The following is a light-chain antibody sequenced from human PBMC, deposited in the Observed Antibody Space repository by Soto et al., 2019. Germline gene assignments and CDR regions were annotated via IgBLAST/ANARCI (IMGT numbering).Light chain of an antibody. CDR1: QSVSNTY. CDR3: QHYGRSPGLFT. J-gene: IGKJ3*01. CDR2: DAS. Sequence: EILLTQSPGTLSLSPGESATLSCRASQSVSNTYLAWYQQKPGKAPRLLIYDASSRATGIPDRFSGSGSGTDFTLTISRLEPEDFAVYYCQHYGRSPGLFTFGPGTKVDIK. V-gene: IGKV3-20*01.